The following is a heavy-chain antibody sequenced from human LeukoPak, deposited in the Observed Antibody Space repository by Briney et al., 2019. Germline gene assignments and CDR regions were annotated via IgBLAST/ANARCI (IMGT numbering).Heavy chain of an antibody. CDR1: GGTFSSYA. V-gene: IGHV1-69*13. Sequence: SVKVSCKASGGTFSSYAISWVRQAPGQGLEWMGGIIPIFGTANYAQKFQGRVTITADESTSTAYMELSSLRSEDTAVYYCARVGYSGYDEGWFAPGGQGTLVTVSS. CDR3: ARVGYSGYDEGWFAP. CDR2: IIPIFGTA. D-gene: IGHD5-12*01. J-gene: IGHJ5*02.